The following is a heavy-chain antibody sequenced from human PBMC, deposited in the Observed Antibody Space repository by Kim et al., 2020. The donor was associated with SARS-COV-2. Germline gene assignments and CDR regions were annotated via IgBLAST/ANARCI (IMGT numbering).Heavy chain of an antibody. Sequence: TVKVSCKASGYTFTSYYMHWVRQAPGQGLEWMGIINPSGCSTSYAQKFQGRVTMTRDTSTSTVYMELSSLRSEDTAVYYCARDHYDSSGSTTGDAFDIWGQGTMVTVSS. J-gene: IGHJ3*02. CDR1: GYTFTSYY. D-gene: IGHD3-22*01. V-gene: IGHV1-46*01. CDR3: ARDHYDSSGSTTGDAFDI. CDR2: INPSGCST.